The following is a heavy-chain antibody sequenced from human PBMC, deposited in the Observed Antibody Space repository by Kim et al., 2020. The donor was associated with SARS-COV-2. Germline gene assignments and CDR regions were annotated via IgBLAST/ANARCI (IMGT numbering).Heavy chain of an antibody. CDR2: ISAYNGNT. J-gene: IGHJ6*02. CDR3: ARDRRYYGSGSYGMDV. V-gene: IGHV1-18*01. CDR1: GYTFTSYG. Sequence: ASVKVSCKASGYTFTSYGISWVRQAPGQGLEWMGWISAYNGNTNYAQKLQGRVTMTTDTSTSTAYMELRSLRSDDTAVYYCARDRRYYGSGSYGMDVWGQGTTVTVSS. D-gene: IGHD3-10*01.